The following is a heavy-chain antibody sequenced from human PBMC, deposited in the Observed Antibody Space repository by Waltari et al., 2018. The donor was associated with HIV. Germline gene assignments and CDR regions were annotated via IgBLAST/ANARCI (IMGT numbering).Heavy chain of an antibody. Sequence: EAQVVETGGTVIRPGGALRRAGPPKSFGVNNNYVTWIRLAPNRGLEWVSTIYLDDTSHYAESVKGRFVISRDKSTNTVYLLLKYLIFEDTATYFCAKGVRYYSFWGQGTPVTVSS. J-gene: IGHJ4*02. CDR3: AKGVRYYSF. D-gene: IGHD2-15*01. CDR2: IYLDDTS. CDR1: SFGVNNNY. V-gene: IGHV3-53*02.